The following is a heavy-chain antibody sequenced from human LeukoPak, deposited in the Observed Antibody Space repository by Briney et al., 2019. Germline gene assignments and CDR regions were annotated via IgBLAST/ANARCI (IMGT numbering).Heavy chain of an antibody. CDR1: GGSFSGYY. Sequence: SETLSLTCAVYGGSFSGYYWSWIRQPPGKGLEWIGEINHSGSTNYNPSLKSRVTISVDTSKNQFSLKLNSVTAADTAVYYCARALRTGYSSSYKARNYFDYWGQGTLVTVSS. CDR2: INHSGST. D-gene: IGHD6-13*01. V-gene: IGHV4-34*01. CDR3: ARALRTGYSSSYKARNYFDY. J-gene: IGHJ4*02.